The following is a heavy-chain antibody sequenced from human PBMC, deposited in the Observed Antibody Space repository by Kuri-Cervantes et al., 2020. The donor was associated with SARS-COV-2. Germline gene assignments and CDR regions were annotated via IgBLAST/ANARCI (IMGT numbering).Heavy chain of an antibody. V-gene: IGHV3-30*02. CDR1: GFTFSHYG. CDR2: VRYDGGEK. CDR3: AKDMGGRRGVFDY. J-gene: IGHJ4*02. D-gene: IGHD1-26*01. Sequence: GESLKISCAASGFTFSHYGMHWVRQAPGKGLEWVAFVRYDGGEKHYADSVKGRFAISRDSSKNTLYLEMNSLRAEDTALYYCAKDMGGRRGVFDYWGQGTLVTVSS.